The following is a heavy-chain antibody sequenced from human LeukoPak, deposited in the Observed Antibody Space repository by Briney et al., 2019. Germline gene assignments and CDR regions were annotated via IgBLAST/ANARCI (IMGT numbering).Heavy chain of an antibody. CDR2: IYHSGST. J-gene: IGHJ4*02. Sequence: PSETLSLTCTVSGYSISSGYYWGWIRQPPGKGLEWIGSIYHSGSTYYNPSLKSRVTISVDTSKNQFSLKLSSVTAADTAVYYCARAEYCSGGSCYDYWGQGTLVTVSS. V-gene: IGHV4-38-2*02. CDR1: GYSISSGYY. D-gene: IGHD2-15*01. CDR3: ARAEYCSGGSCYDY.